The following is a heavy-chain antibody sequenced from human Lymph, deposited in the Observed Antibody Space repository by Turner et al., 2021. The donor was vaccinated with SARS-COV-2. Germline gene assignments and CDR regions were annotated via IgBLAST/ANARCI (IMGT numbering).Heavy chain of an antibody. D-gene: IGHD2-21*02. V-gene: IGHV4-59*01. CDR3: ARETVNNWVDP. CDR2: IYYRGST. CDR1: GGSMNSNY. Sequence: QVQLQESGPRLVKPLETLSLTCTVSGGSMNSNYWSWVRQPPGKRLEWIGDIYYRGSTNFNPSLKSRVTISVDTSKNQFSLKLNSVTAADTAIYYCARETVNNWVDPWGQGILVTVSS. J-gene: IGHJ5*02.